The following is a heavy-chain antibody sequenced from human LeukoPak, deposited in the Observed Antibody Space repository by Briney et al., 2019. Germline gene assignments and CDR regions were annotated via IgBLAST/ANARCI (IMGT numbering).Heavy chain of an antibody. CDR3: AIRKLSWGYYFDY. V-gene: IGHV1-24*01. J-gene: IGHJ4*02. D-gene: IGHD3-16*01. Sequence: ASVKVSCKGSGYTLTELSMHWVRQAPGKGLEWMGGFDPEDGETIYAQKFQGRVTMTEDTSTDTAYMELSSLRSEDTAVYYCAIRKLSWGYYFDYWGQGTLVTVSS. CDR1: GYTLTELS. CDR2: FDPEDGET.